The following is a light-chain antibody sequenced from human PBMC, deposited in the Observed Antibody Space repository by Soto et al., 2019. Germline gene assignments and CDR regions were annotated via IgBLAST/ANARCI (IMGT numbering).Light chain of an antibody. CDR3: QQYGSLIT. V-gene: IGKV3-20*01. CDR2: GAS. J-gene: IGKJ5*01. Sequence: EIVLTHSPGTLSLSPWEIATLSCRASQSVSSSYLAWYQQKPGQALRLLIYGASSRATGIADRFSGSGSGTDFTLTISRLEPEDFAVYYCQQYGSLITFGQGTRLEIK. CDR1: QSVSSSY.